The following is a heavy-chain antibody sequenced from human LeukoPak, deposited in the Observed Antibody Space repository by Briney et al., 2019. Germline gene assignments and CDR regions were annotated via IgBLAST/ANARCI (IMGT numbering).Heavy chain of an antibody. D-gene: IGHD3-10*01. J-gene: IGHJ6*03. Sequence: SVKVSCKASGGTFSSYAISWVRQAPGQGLEWMGGIIPIFGTANYAQKFQGRVTITADESTSTAYMELSSLRSEDTAVYYCARGEMVRGVIHYYYYMDVWGKGTTVTVSS. CDR2: IIPIFGTA. CDR3: ARGEMVRGVIHYYYYMDV. V-gene: IGHV1-69*13. CDR1: GGTFSSYA.